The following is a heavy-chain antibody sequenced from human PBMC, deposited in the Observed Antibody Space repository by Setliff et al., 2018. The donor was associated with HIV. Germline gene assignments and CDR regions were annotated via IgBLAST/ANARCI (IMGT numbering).Heavy chain of an antibody. CDR2: INPNSGGT. Sequence: ASVKVSCKASGYTFTGYYMHWVRRAPGQGLEWMGWINPNSGGTNYAQKFQGWVTMTRDTSISTAYMALSRLRSDDTAVYYCARGRAEGRIADPAGIRDWGQGTLVTVSS. D-gene: IGHD6-13*01. CDR1: GYTFTGYY. J-gene: IGHJ4*02. CDR3: ARGRAEGRIADPAGIRD. V-gene: IGHV1-2*04.